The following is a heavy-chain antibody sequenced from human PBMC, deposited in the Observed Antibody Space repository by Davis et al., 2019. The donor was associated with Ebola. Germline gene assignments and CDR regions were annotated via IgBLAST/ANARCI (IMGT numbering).Heavy chain of an antibody. D-gene: IGHD6-13*01. Sequence: ASVKVSCKASGYTFSNYAIHWVRQAPGQRLEWMGWINAGNGNTKYSQKFQARVTITRDTSATTAYMDLSSLRSEDTAVYFCARLSSTWSSLYGMDVWGQGTTVTVSS. CDR2: INAGNGNT. CDR3: ARLSSTWSSLYGMDV. CDR1: GYTFSNYA. V-gene: IGHV1-3*01. J-gene: IGHJ6*02.